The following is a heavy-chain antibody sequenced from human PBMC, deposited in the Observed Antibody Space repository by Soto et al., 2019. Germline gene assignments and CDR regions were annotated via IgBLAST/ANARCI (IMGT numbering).Heavy chain of an antibody. D-gene: IGHD4-17*01. CDR1: GFTVSNTY. V-gene: IGHV3-66*01. CDR3: SRGLMTAVTASFDD. CDR2: IYTGGRT. Sequence: GGSLRLSCAASGFTVSNTYMSWVRQAPGKGLEWVSVIYTGGRTYYADSVEGRFTFSRDNSKNTLYLQMSSLRAEDTAVYYCSRGLMTAVTASFDDWGQGAPVTVSS. J-gene: IGHJ4*02.